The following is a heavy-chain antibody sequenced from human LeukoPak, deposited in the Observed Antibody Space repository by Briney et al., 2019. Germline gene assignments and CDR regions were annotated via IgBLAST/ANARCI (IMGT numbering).Heavy chain of an antibody. Sequence: PSETLSLTCTVSGVSISRYYWSWVRQPPGKGLEWIGSVHYSGNTNYNPSLKSRVTISLDTSKNQFSLKLSYVTAADTAVYYCARHDYNWKTFDYWGQGTLVTVSS. J-gene: IGHJ4*02. D-gene: IGHD1-1*01. CDR3: ARHDYNWKTFDY. CDR2: VHYSGNT. CDR1: GVSISRYY. V-gene: IGHV4-59*08.